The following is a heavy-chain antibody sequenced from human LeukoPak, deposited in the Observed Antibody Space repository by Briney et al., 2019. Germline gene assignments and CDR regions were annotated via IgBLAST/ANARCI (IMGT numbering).Heavy chain of an antibody. CDR1: GFTVSSNY. V-gene: IGHV3-66*01. CDR3: ARDLALDDDFDI. CDR2: IYSGGST. Sequence: PGGSLRLSCAVSGFTVSSNYVNWVRQAPGKGLEWVSVIYSGGSTYYADSVKGRFTISRDNSKNTLYLQMNSLRAEDTAVYYCARDLALDDDFDIWGQGTMVTVSS. J-gene: IGHJ3*02.